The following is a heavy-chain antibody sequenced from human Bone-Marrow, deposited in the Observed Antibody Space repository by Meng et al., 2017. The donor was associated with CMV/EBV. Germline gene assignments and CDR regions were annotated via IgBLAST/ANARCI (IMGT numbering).Heavy chain of an antibody. D-gene: IGHD2-2*01. CDR1: GGTFSSYA. CDR3: AIFPRRGYCSSTSCDRLWDY. CDR2: IIPIFGTA. Sequence: SEKVSCKASGGTFSSYAISWVRQAPGQGLEWMGGIIPIFGTANYAQKFQGRVTITTDESTSTAYMELSSLRSEDTAVYYCAIFPRRGYCSSTSCDRLWDYWGQGTLVTVSS. J-gene: IGHJ4*02. V-gene: IGHV1-69*05.